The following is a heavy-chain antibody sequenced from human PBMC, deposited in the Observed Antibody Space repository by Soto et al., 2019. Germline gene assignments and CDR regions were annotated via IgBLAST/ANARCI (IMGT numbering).Heavy chain of an antibody. CDR1: GFTFSSYS. V-gene: IGHV3-21*01. J-gene: IGHJ5*02. Sequence: PGGSLRLSCAASGFTFSSYSMNWVRQAPGKGLEWVSSISSSSSYIYYADSVKGRFTISRDNAKNSLYLQMNSLRAEDTAVYYCARDGLDYYGSGSYYNPWGQGTLVTVSS. CDR3: ARDGLDYYGSGSYYNP. CDR2: ISSSSSYI. D-gene: IGHD3-10*01.